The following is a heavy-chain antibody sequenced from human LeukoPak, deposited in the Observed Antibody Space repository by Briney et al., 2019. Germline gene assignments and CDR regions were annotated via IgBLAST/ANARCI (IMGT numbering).Heavy chain of an antibody. CDR1: GGSISSSNW. CDR3: ARSPCSSASCYYYFGMDV. CDR2: VYPSGNT. J-gene: IGHJ6*02. Sequence: SETLSLTCAVSGGSISSSNWWNWVRQPPGKGLEWIGGVYPSGNTNFNPSLKSRVTISLDTSKNQFSLKVSSVTAADTAVYYCARSPCSSASCYYYFGMDVWGQGTTVTVSS. D-gene: IGHD2-2*01. V-gene: IGHV4-4*02.